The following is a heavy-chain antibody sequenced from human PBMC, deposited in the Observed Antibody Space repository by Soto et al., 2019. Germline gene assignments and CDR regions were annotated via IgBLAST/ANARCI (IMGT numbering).Heavy chain of an antibody. J-gene: IGHJ4*02. Sequence: ESLKISYKGSGYSFTNYWIGWVRQMPGKGLEWMGIIYPGDSDTRYSPSFQGQVTISADKSTSTAYLQWSSLKASDTAVYYCARHITSVAGALDYWGQRTLVTVSS. D-gene: IGHD3-16*01. CDR1: GYSFTNYW. CDR2: IYPGDSDT. CDR3: ARHITSVAGALDY. V-gene: IGHV5-51*01.